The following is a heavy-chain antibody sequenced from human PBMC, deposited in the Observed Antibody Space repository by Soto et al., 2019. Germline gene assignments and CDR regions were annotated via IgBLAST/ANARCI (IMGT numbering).Heavy chain of an antibody. CDR3: AQIVGSGWGGIDI. Sequence: SETLSLTCTVSGGSISSSSYYWGWIRQPPGKGLEWIGSIYYSGSTYYNPSLKSRVTISVDTSKNQFSLKLSSVTAADTAVYYCAQIVGSGWGGIDIWGQGTMVTVSS. CDR1: GGSISSSSYY. J-gene: IGHJ3*02. D-gene: IGHD6-19*01. CDR2: IYYSGST. V-gene: IGHV4-39*01.